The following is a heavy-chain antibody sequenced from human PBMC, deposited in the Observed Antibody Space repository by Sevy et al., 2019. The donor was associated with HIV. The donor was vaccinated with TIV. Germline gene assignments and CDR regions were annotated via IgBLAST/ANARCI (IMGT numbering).Heavy chain of an antibody. D-gene: IGHD3-22*01. Sequence: ASVKVSCKVFGYTLSELSMHWVRQTPGKGLEWMGSFDPEDGETIYAQKFQGRVAMTEDTSTGTAYMELRSLRSEDTAVFYCAITKDYYDNSGYPFDYWGQGTLVTVSS. V-gene: IGHV1-24*01. CDR1: GYTLSELS. J-gene: IGHJ4*02. CDR3: AITKDYYDNSGYPFDY. CDR2: FDPEDGET.